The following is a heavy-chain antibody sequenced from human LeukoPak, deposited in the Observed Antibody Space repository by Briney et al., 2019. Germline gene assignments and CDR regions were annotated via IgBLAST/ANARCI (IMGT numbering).Heavy chain of an antibody. CDR1: GFTLSSYW. D-gene: IGHD6-6*01. CDR3: ARESFAARWD. Sequence: GGSLRLSCAASGFTLSSYWMSWVRQAPGKGLEWVANIKQDGSEKYYVDSVKGRFTISRDNAKNSLYLQMNSLTAEDTAVYYCARESFAARWDWGQGTLVTVSS. V-gene: IGHV3-7*01. CDR2: IKQDGSEK. J-gene: IGHJ4*02.